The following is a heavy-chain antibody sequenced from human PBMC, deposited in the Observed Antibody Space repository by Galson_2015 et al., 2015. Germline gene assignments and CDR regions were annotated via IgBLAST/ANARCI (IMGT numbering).Heavy chain of an antibody. CDR3: MRDRGYSAFDY. CDR1: GFTFSTSW. V-gene: IGHV3-7*01. CDR2: IKEDGSEK. D-gene: IGHD2-15*01. Sequence: SLRLSCAASGFTFSTSWMDWVRQAPGKGLEWLASIKEDGSEKYYVDSVKGRFTISRDNAKNSMYLQMNSLRVEDTAVYYCMRDRGYSAFDYWGQGTLVTVSS. J-gene: IGHJ4*02.